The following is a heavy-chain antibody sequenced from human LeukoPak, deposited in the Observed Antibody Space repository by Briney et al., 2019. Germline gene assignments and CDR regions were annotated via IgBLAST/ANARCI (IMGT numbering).Heavy chain of an antibody. Sequence: PGGSLRLSCAASGFTFSSYRMNWVRQAPGKGLEWVSSISSSSSYIYYADSVKGRFTISRDNAKNSLYLQMNSLRAEDTAVYYCASRYGDYIGVWFDPWGQGTLVTVSS. D-gene: IGHD4-17*01. J-gene: IGHJ5*02. V-gene: IGHV3-21*01. CDR1: GFTFSSYR. CDR3: ASRYGDYIGVWFDP. CDR2: ISSSSSYI.